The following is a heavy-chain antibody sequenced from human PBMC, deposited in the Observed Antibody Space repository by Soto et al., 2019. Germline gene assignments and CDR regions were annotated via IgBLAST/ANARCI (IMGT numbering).Heavy chain of an antibody. CDR3: ARGGVVPAARLGMDV. D-gene: IGHD2-2*01. Sequence: EVQLVESGGGLVQPGGSLRLSCAASGFTFSSYWMHWVRQAPGKGLVWVSRINSDGSSTSYADSVKGRFTISRDNAKNTLYLQMNSLRAEDTAGYYCARGGVVPAARLGMDVWGQGTTVTVSS. J-gene: IGHJ6*02. CDR1: GFTFSSYW. V-gene: IGHV3-74*01. CDR2: INSDGSST.